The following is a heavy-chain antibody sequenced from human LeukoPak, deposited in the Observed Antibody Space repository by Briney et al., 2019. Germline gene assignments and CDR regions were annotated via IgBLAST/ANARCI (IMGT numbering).Heavy chain of an antibody. Sequence: SETLSLTCTVSGYSISSGYYWSWIRQPPGKGLEWIGEINHSGSTNYNPSLKSRVTISVDTSKNQFSLKLSSVTAADTAVYYCARVTNSYGRRQPLNHYMDVWGKGTTVTVSS. J-gene: IGHJ6*03. CDR2: INHSGST. CDR1: GYSISSGYY. V-gene: IGHV4-38-2*02. D-gene: IGHD5-18*01. CDR3: ARVTNSYGRRQPLNHYMDV.